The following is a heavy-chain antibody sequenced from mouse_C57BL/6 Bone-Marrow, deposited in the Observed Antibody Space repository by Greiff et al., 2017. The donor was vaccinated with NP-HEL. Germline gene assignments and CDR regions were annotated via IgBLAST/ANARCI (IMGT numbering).Heavy chain of an antibody. J-gene: IGHJ1*03. Sequence: QVQLQQSGAELARPGASVKLSCKASGYTFTSYGISWVKQRTGQGLEWIGEIYPRSGNTYYNEKFKGKATLTADKSSSTAYMELRSLTSEDAAVYFCDPHYYGSSWYFDVWGTGTTVTVSS. CDR2: IYPRSGNT. CDR1: GYTFTSYG. D-gene: IGHD1-1*01. CDR3: DPHYYGSSWYFDV. V-gene: IGHV1-81*01.